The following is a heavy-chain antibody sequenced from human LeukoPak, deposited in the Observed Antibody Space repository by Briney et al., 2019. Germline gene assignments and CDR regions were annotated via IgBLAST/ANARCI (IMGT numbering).Heavy chain of an antibody. CDR1: GFTFSSYW. CDR3: ARGPLTIFGVVIVQGYYYGMDV. D-gene: IGHD3-3*01. CDR2: INSDGSST. V-gene: IGHV3-74*01. J-gene: IGHJ6*02. Sequence: GGSLRLSCAASGFTFSSYWMHWVRQAPGKGLVWVSRINSDGSSTRYADSVKGRFTISRDNAKNTLYLQMNSLRAEDTAVYYCARGPLTIFGVVIVQGYYYGMDVWGQGTTVTVSS.